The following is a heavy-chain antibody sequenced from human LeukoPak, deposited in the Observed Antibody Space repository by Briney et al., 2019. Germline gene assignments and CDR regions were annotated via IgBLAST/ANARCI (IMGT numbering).Heavy chain of an antibody. D-gene: IGHD5-18*01. CDR1: GFTFSSYG. Sequence: PGGSLRLSCAASGFTFSSYGMHWVRQAPGKGLEWVAFIRYDGSNKYYADSVKGRFTISRDNSKNTLYLQMNSLRAEDTAVYYCAKGQTAMVKWFDPWGQGTLVTVSS. CDR2: IRYDGSNK. CDR3: AKGQTAMVKWFDP. V-gene: IGHV3-30*02. J-gene: IGHJ5*02.